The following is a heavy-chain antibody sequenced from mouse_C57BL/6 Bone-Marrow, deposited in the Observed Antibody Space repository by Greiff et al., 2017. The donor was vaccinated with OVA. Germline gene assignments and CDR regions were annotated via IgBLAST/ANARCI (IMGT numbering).Heavy chain of an antibody. CDR2: ILPSIGRT. J-gene: IGHJ3*01. V-gene: IGHV15-2*01. CDR1: DSEVFPIAY. D-gene: IGHD1-1*01. Sequence: VQLQQSGSELRSPGSSVKLSCKDFDSEVFPIAYMSWVRQKPGHGFEWIGGILPSIGRTIYGEKFEDKATLDADTLSNTAYLELNSLTSEDSAIYYCASDHYGSSYPFAYWGQGTLVTVSA. CDR3: ASDHYGSSYPFAY.